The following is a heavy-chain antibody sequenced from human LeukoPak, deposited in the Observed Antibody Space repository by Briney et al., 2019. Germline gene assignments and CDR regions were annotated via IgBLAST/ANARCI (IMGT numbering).Heavy chain of an antibody. D-gene: IGHD6-19*01. CDR3: ARGRQWLGVFDN. V-gene: IGHV4-34*01. J-gene: IGHJ4*02. CDR1: GGSFSGYY. CDR2: INHSGST. Sequence: SETLSLTCAVYGGSFSGYYWSWIRQPPGQGLEWIGEINHSGSTNYNPSLKRRVTLSVDTSKSQLSLKLSSVTAADTAVYYCARGRQWLGVFDNWGQGTLVTVSS.